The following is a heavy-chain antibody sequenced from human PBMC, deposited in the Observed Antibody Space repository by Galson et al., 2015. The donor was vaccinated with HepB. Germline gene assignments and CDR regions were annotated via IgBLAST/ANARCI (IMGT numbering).Heavy chain of an antibody. CDR3: AKDIRELNY. V-gene: IGHV3-23*01. CDR1: GFPFRSYA. CDR2: ISASAGST. Sequence: LRLSCAASGFPFRSYAMSWVRQAPGQGLEWVSGISASAGSTYYADSVKGRFTISRDNSKNMVYLEMNSLRAEDTAVYYCAKDIRELNYWGRGTLVTVSS. J-gene: IGHJ4*02. D-gene: IGHD2-2*02.